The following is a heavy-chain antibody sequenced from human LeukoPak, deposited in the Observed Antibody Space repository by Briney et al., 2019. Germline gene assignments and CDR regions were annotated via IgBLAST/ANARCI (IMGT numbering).Heavy chain of an antibody. V-gene: IGHV3-23*01. CDR1: GFPFSSYA. Sequence: GESLRLSCAASGFPFSSYAMSWVRQAPGKGLEWVSIISNSDDSTYYADSVKGRFTISRDNSENTLFLRMNSLRAEDTAVYYCAKATGYLLWGQGTLVIVSS. D-gene: IGHD1-14*01. J-gene: IGHJ4*02. CDR2: ISNSDDST. CDR3: AKATGYLL.